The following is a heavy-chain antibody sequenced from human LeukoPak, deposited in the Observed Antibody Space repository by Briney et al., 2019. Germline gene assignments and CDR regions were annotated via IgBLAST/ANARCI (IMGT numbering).Heavy chain of an antibody. CDR3: TRVNGDFVDAYYYFYMDV. CDR2: ITNSSGDI. CDR1: GFDFSGYT. D-gene: IGHD4-17*01. V-gene: IGHV3-21*01. Sequence: GGSLRLSCAASGFDFSGYTMTWVRQAPGRGLEWVSAITNSSGDIYYADSGKGRFTISRDNAKKSLFMEMNSLRAEDTAVYYCTRVNGDFVDAYYYFYMDVWGKGTTVTVSS. J-gene: IGHJ6*03.